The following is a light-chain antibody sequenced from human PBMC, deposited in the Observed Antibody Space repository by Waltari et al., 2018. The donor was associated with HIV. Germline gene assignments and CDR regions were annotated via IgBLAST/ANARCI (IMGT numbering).Light chain of an antibody. J-gene: IGKJ1*01. CDR1: QTIGND. CDR2: GAS. Sequence: AIQMTQSPPSLSASVGDRVTITWRARQTIGNDLDWYQQKPGKAPKLLIYGASTLQSGVPSRFRGSGSGTYFTLTISRLQPEDFATYFCLQDYKYPWTFGQGTKVEIK. V-gene: IGKV1-6*01. CDR3: LQDYKYPWT.